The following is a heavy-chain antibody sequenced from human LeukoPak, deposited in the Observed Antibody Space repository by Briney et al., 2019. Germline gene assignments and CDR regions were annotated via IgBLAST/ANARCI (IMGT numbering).Heavy chain of an antibody. CDR3: ARDVTSIVVVTANYGDQIGDAFDI. J-gene: IGHJ3*02. CDR1: GGTFSSYA. Sequence: SVKVSCKASGGTFSSYAMSWVRQAPGQGLEWMGGVIPIFGTANYAQKFQGRVTITTDESTSTAYMELSSLRSEDTAVYYCARDVTSIVVVTANYGDQIGDAFDIWGQGTMVTVSS. CDR2: VIPIFGTA. V-gene: IGHV1-69*05. D-gene: IGHD2-21*02.